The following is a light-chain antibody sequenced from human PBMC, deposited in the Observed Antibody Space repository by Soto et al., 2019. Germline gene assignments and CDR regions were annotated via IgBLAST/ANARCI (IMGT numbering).Light chain of an antibody. CDR3: VSYATSTTLYV. J-gene: IGLJ1*01. V-gene: IGLV2-11*01. CDR2: DVS. CDR1: SSDVGGYNY. Sequence: QSVLTQPRSVSGSPGQSVTISCTGTSSDVGGYNYVSWYQQHPGKAPKLMIYDVSERPSGVSNRFSGSKSGNTASLTISGLQAEDEADYYCVSYATSTTLYVFGSGTKVTVL.